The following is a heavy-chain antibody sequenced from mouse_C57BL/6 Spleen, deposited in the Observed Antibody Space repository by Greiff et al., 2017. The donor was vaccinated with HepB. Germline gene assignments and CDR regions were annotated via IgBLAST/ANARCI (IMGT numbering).Heavy chain of an antibody. CDR3: ARRGDYYGSTSWFAY. Sequence: QVQLKQPGAELVMPGASVKLSCKASGYTFTSYWMHWVKQRPGQGLEWIGEIDPSDSYTNYNQKFKGKSTLTVDKSSSTAYMQLSSLTSEDSAVYYCARRGDYYGSTSWFAYWGQGTLVTVSA. J-gene: IGHJ3*01. CDR2: IDPSDSYT. V-gene: IGHV1-69*01. D-gene: IGHD1-1*01. CDR1: GYTFTSYW.